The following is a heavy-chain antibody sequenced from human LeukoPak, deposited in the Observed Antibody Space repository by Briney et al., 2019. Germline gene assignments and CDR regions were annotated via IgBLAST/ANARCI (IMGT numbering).Heavy chain of an antibody. V-gene: IGHV1-2*02. CDR1: GYTFTGYY. Sequence: ASVKVSCKASGYTFTGYYMHWVRQAPGQGLEWMGWINPNSGGTNYAQKFQGRVTMTRDTSISTAYMELSRPRSDDTAVYYCARPGYCSGGSCYAFDYWGQGTLVTVSS. CDR3: ARPGYCSGGSCYAFDY. D-gene: IGHD2-15*01. CDR2: INPNSGGT. J-gene: IGHJ4*02.